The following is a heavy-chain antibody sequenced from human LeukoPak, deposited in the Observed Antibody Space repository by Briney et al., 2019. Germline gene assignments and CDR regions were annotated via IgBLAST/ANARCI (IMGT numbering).Heavy chain of an antibody. J-gene: IGHJ4*02. CDR1: GYTFTGYY. Sequence: ASVKVSCKASGYTFTGYYMHWVRQAPGQGLEWMGWINRNSGGTNYAQKFQGRVTMTRDTSISTAYMELSRLRSDDTAVYYCARVPLSYYGSGSYYKHSADYWGQGTLVTVSS. D-gene: IGHD3-10*01. CDR2: INRNSGGT. V-gene: IGHV1-2*02. CDR3: ARVPLSYYGSGSYYKHSADY.